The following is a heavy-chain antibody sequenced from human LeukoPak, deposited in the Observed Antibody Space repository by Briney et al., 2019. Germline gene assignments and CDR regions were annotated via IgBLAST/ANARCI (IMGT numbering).Heavy chain of an antibody. CDR1: GFTFSSYW. Sequence: PGGSLRLSCAASGFTFSSYWMSWVRQAPGKGLEWVANIKQDGSEKYYVDSVKGRFTISRDNAKNSLYLQMNSLRAEDTAVYYCARERVRSNYYYYYYMDVWGKGTTVTVSS. J-gene: IGHJ6*03. D-gene: IGHD4-11*01. CDR2: IKQDGSEK. CDR3: ARERVRSNYYYYYYMDV. V-gene: IGHV3-7*01.